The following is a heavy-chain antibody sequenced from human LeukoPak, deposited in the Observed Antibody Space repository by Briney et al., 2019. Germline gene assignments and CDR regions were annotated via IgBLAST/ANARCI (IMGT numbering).Heavy chain of an antibody. CDR2: IYHSGST. Sequence: KSSETLSLTCAVSGGSISSGGYSWSWIRQPPGKGLEWIGYIYHSGSTYYNPSLKSRVTISVDRSKNQFSLKLSSVTAADTAVYYCARGKFGELSDFDYRGQGTLVTVSS. D-gene: IGHD3-10*01. V-gene: IGHV4-30-2*01. CDR1: GGSISSGGYS. J-gene: IGHJ4*02. CDR3: ARGKFGELSDFDY.